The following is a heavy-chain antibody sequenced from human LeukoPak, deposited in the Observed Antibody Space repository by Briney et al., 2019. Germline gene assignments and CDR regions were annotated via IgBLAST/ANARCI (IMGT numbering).Heavy chain of an antibody. CDR2: INPNSGDT. V-gene: IGHV1-2*02. Sequence: ASVKVSCKASGYTFTGYYMHWVRQAPGQGLEWMGWINPNSGDTNYAQKFQGRVTMTRDTSISTAYMELSRLSSDDTAVYNCARYCGGDCYWSLDYWGQGTLVTVSS. J-gene: IGHJ4*02. CDR1: GYTFTGYY. CDR3: ARYCGGDCYWSLDY. D-gene: IGHD2-21*02.